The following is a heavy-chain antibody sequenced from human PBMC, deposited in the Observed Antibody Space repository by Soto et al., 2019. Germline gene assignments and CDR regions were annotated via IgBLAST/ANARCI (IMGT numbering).Heavy chain of an antibody. CDR3: ASRRDTAMVKYYYYGMDV. Sequence: SVKVSCKASGGTFSSYSISWVRQAPGQGLEWMGGIIPISGTANYAQKFQGRVTVTADESTSTAYMELSSLRSEDTAVYYCASRRDTAMVKYYYYGMDVWGQGTTVTVSS. D-gene: IGHD5-18*01. CDR2: IIPISGTA. J-gene: IGHJ6*02. CDR1: GGTFSSYS. V-gene: IGHV1-69*13.